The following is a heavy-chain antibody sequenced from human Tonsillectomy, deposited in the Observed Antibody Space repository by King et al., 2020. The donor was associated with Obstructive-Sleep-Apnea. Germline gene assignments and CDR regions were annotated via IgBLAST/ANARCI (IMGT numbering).Heavy chain of an antibody. J-gene: IGHJ4*02. V-gene: IGHV3-21*01. CDR2: ISGSSTYI. CDR1: GFSFSSYS. CDR3: ARDGPQLGNLDY. D-gene: IGHD6-13*01. Sequence: VQLVESGGGLVKPGGSLRLSCAGSGFSFSSYSMNWVRQAPGKGLDWISSISGSSTYIYYADSLKGRFSISRDNAKNSLYLQMNSLRAEDTALYYCARDGPQLGNLDYWGQGTLVTVSS.